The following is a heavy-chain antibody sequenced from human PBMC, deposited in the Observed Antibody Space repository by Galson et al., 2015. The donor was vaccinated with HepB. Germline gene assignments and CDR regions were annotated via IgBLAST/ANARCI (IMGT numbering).Heavy chain of an antibody. D-gene: IGHD4-17*01. CDR2: IYPGDSDT. J-gene: IGHJ2*01. V-gene: IGHV5-51*01. Sequence: QSGAEVKKPGESLKISCKGSGYSFTSYWIGWVRQMPGKGLEWMGIIYPGDSDTRYSPSFQGQVTISTDKSISTAYLQWSSLKASDTAMYYCARHNDYGDYNWYFDLWGRGTLVTVSS. CDR1: GYSFTSYW. CDR3: ARHNDYGDYNWYFDL.